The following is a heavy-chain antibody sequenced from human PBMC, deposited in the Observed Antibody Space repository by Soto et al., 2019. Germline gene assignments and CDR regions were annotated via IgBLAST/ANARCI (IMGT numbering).Heavy chain of an antibody. V-gene: IGHV1-18*01. CDR3: ARDLPTDYYDFWSGYYRDYYSHGMDV. CDR1: GYTFTSYG. Sequence: ASVKVSCKASGYTFTSYGISWVRQAPGQGLEWMGWISAYNGNTNYAQKLQGRVTMTTDTSTSTAYMELRSLRSDDTAVYYCARDLPTDYYDFWSGYYRDYYSHGMDVCGQGTTVTVSS. J-gene: IGHJ6*02. CDR2: ISAYNGNT. D-gene: IGHD3-3*01.